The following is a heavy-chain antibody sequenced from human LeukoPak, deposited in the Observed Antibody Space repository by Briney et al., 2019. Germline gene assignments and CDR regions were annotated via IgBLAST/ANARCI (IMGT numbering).Heavy chain of an antibody. J-gene: IGHJ6*03. V-gene: IGHV4-39*07. CDR2: IFYSGST. CDR3: ARSHYYDFWSGYFRDYYYYMDV. CDR1: SGSISTSNYY. Sequence: PSETLSLTCTVSSGSISTSNYYWGWVRQPPGKALEWIGNIFYSGSTYYSPSLKSRVTISLDTSRNQFSLKLNSVTAADTAVYYCARSHYYDFWSGYFRDYYYYMDVWGKGTTVTVSS. D-gene: IGHD3-3*01.